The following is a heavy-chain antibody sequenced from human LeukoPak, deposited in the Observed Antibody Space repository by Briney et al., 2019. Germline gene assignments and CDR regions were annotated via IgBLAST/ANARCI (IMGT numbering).Heavy chain of an antibody. Sequence: GGSLRLSCAASGFTFSSYSMNWVRQAPGKGPEWVSYISSSSSTIYYADSVKGRFTISRDNAKNTLYLQMSSLRAEDTAVYYCVRDTDSSDYDAFDYWGQGTLVTVSS. CDR2: ISSSSSTI. D-gene: IGHD3-22*01. CDR3: VRDTDSSDYDAFDY. V-gene: IGHV3-48*04. J-gene: IGHJ4*02. CDR1: GFTFSSYS.